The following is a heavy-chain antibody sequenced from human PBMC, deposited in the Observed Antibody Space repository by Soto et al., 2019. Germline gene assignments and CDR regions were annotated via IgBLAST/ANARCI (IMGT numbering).Heavy chain of an antibody. CDR1: GGSISSYY. Sequence: PSETLSLTCTVSGGSISSYYWSWIRQPPGKGLEWIGYVYNSGSTNYNPSLKSRVTISIDTSKNQFSLKLTSLTATDTAVYYCARSVFPWGQGTLVTSPQ. J-gene: IGHJ5*02. CDR3: ARSVFP. V-gene: IGHV4-59*01. CDR2: VYNSGST.